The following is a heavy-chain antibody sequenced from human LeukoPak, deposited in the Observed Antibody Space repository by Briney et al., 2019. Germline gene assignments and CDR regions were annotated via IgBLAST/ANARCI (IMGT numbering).Heavy chain of an antibody. CDR2: ISYDGSNK. Sequence: PGGSLRLSCAASGFTFSSYAMHWVRQAPGKGLEWVAVISYDGSNKYYADSVKGRFTISRDNSKNTLYLQMNSLRAEDTAVYYCARDARTDYGSGSIDYWGQGTLVTVSS. CDR3: ARDARTDYGSGSIDY. J-gene: IGHJ4*02. CDR1: GFTFSSYA. D-gene: IGHD3-10*01. V-gene: IGHV3-30*04.